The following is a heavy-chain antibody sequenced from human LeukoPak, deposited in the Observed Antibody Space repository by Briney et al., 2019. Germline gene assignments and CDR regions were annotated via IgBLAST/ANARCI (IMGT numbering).Heavy chain of an antibody. CDR1: GFTFSSYW. Sequence: GGSLRLSCAASGFTFSSYWMNWVRQAPGKGLEWVANIKQDGSEKYYVDSVKGRFTISRDNAKNSLYLQMNSLRAEDTAVYYCVPQGYYFDYWGQGTLVTVSS. V-gene: IGHV3-7*01. J-gene: IGHJ4*02. CDR2: IKQDGSEK. CDR3: VPQGYYFDY.